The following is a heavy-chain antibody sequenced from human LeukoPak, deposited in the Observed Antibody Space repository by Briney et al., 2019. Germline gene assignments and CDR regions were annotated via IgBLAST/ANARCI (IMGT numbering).Heavy chain of an antibody. CDR1: GFTFSNYW. V-gene: IGHV3-7*05. Sequence: GGSLRLSCTATGFTFSNYWMSWVRQTPEKGLEWVANIKQDGSETVYVDSVKGRFTISRDNAQSSLYLQMNGLRAEDTAVYYCARDTYSSSWSYGMDVWGQGTAVTVSS. D-gene: IGHD6-13*01. CDR3: ARDTYSSSWSYGMDV. CDR2: IKQDGSET. J-gene: IGHJ6*02.